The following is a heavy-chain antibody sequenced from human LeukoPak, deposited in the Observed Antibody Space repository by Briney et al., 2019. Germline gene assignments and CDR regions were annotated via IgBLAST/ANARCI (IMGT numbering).Heavy chain of an antibody. V-gene: IGHV3-23*01. CDR3: GRGKATGVGS. Sequence: GGSLRLSCAASGLTFSSYGMSWVRQAPGKGLEWVSGISGSGDSTYYANSVKGRFTISRDNSKNTLYVQMNSLRAEDTAVYYCGRGKATGVGSWGQGTVVTVSS. CDR2: ISGSGDST. J-gene: IGHJ4*02. D-gene: IGHD5-12*01. CDR1: GLTFSSYG.